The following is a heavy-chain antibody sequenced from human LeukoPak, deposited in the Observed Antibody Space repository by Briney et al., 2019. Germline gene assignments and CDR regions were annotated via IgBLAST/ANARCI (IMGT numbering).Heavy chain of an antibody. Sequence: SETLSLTCTVSGGSISSSSYYWGWIRQPPGKGLEWIGYIYYRGSSYYNPSLKSRVTISVDTSKNQFSLKLSSVTAANTAVYYCARVRDCTNGVCSMILFDYWGQGTLVTVSS. D-gene: IGHD2-8*01. CDR1: GGSISSSSYY. CDR2: IYYRGSS. V-gene: IGHV4-39*07. J-gene: IGHJ4*02. CDR3: ARVRDCTNGVCSMILFDY.